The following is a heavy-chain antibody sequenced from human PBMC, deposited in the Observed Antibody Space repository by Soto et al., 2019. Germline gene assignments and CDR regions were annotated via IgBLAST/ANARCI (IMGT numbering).Heavy chain of an antibody. Sequence: QVQLQESGPGLVRPSETLSLTCTVSSDSISSYYWIWIRQSPGKGLEWIGYTDYSGNTNYNPTLKSRVTISVDTSTNKFSLTLSSVTAAATAVYYCARAVGDPLYYLDYWGQGTLVTVSS. V-gene: IGHV4-59*08. CDR2: TDYSGNT. CDR1: SDSISSYY. J-gene: IGHJ4*02. D-gene: IGHD6-19*01. CDR3: ARAVGDPLYYLDY.